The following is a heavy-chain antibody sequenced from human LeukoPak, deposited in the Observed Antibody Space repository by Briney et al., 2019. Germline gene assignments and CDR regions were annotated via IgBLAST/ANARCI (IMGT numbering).Heavy chain of an antibody. Sequence: GGSLRLSCAASGFTFSSYSMNWVRQAPGKGLEWVSSISSSSSYIYYSDSVKGRFTISRDNAKNSLYLQMNSLRAEDTAVYYCAREVYGDYGVDYWGQGTLVTVSS. D-gene: IGHD4-17*01. CDR1: GFTFSSYS. CDR3: AREVYGDYGVDY. J-gene: IGHJ4*02. CDR2: ISSSSSYI. V-gene: IGHV3-21*01.